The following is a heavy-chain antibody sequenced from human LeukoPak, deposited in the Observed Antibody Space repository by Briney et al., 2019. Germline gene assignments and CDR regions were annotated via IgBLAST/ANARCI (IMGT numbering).Heavy chain of an antibody. D-gene: IGHD6-6*01. CDR2: IKSKTDGGTT. J-gene: IGHJ4*02. V-gene: IGHV3-15*01. CDR1: GFAFSDYY. CDR3: TTEVYGQLVSNFDY. Sequence: GGSLRLSCAASGFAFSDYYMSWVRQAPGKGLEWVGRIKSKTDGGTTDYAAPVKGRFTISRDDSKNTLYLQMNSLKTEDTAVYYCTTEVYGQLVSNFDYWGQGTLVTVSS.